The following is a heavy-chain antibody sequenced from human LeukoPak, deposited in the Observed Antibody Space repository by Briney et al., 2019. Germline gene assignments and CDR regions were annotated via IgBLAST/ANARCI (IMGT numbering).Heavy chain of an antibody. D-gene: IGHD1-14*01. J-gene: IGHJ6*03. CDR3: ARAELNYYYMDV. V-gene: IGHV1-46*01. CDR2: INPSGGST. Sequence: ASVKVSCKASGYTFTGYYMHWVRQAPGQGLEWMGWINPSGGSTSYAQKFQGRVTMTRDTSTSTVYMELSSLRSEDTAVYYCARAELNYYYMDVWGKGTTVTVSS. CDR1: GYTFTGYY.